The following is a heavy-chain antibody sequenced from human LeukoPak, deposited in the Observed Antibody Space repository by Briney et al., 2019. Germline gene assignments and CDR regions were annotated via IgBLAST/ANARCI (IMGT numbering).Heavy chain of an antibody. CDR3: ARVIDSSGPDY. J-gene: IGHJ4*02. CDR2: IYYSGST. Sequence: SETLSLTCTVSGGSISSGDYYWSWIRQPPGKGLEWIGYIYYSGSTYYNPSLKSRVTISVDTSKNQFSLKLSSVTAADTAVYHCARVIDSSGPDYWGQGTLVTVSS. D-gene: IGHD3-22*01. V-gene: IGHV4-30-4*08. CDR1: GGSISSGDYY.